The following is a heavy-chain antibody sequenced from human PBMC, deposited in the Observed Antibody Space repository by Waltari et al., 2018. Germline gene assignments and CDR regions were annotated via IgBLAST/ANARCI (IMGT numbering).Heavy chain of an antibody. Sequence: QVPLVESGGGVVQPGRSLSLSCAASGFTFSHSGMHWVRQAPGKGLEWVAVISDDGNYIYYADSVKGRFTISRDNSKNTVFLQMNSLKSEDTAVYYCARRGWEILRGFDYWGQGTLVTVSS. J-gene: IGHJ4*02. CDR1: GFTFSHSG. CDR3: ARRGWEILRGFDY. D-gene: IGHD1-26*01. V-gene: IGHV3-30*03. CDR2: ISDDGNYI.